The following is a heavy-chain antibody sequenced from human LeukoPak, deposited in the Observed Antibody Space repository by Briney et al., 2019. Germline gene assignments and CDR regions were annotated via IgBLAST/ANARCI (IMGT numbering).Heavy chain of an antibody. D-gene: IGHD3-10*01. CDR1: GFTFSSYE. CDR3: ASTPLYGSGSYADY. J-gene: IGHJ4*02. V-gene: IGHV3-48*03. CDR2: ISSSGSTI. Sequence: GGSLRLSCAASGFTFSSYEMNWVRQAPGKGLEWVSYISSSGSTIYYADSVKGRFTISRDNAKNSLYLQMNSLRAEDTAVYYCASTPLYGSGSYADYWGQGTLVTVSS.